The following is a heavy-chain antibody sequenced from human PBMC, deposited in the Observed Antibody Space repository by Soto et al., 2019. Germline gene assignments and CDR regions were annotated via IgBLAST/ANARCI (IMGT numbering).Heavy chain of an antibody. Sequence: SETLSLTCTVSGGSISSDFWSWIRQPAGKGLEWIGRIYTSGISNYNPSLKSRVAMSVDTSKNQFSLKLTSVTTADTAVYYCARVHVDSWKYYFDYWGQGTLVNISS. J-gene: IGHJ4*02. V-gene: IGHV4-4*07. CDR3: ARVHVDSWKYYFDY. CDR1: GGSISSDF. CDR2: IYTSGIS. D-gene: IGHD3-3*01.